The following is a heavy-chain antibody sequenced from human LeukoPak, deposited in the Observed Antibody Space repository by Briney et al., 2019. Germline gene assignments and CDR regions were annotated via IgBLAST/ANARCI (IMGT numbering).Heavy chain of an antibody. CDR2: MYYRGNT. Sequence: SETLSLTCTVSGGSIRSYYWSWIRQPPGKGLEWIGYMYYRGNTNYNPSLKSRVTISVDTWKNQFSLKLSSVTAADTAVYYCATGVHGIAAAGDYYFDYWGQGTLVTVSS. CDR1: GGSIRSYY. V-gene: IGHV4-59*01. J-gene: IGHJ4*02. D-gene: IGHD6-13*01. CDR3: ATGVHGIAAAGDYYFDY.